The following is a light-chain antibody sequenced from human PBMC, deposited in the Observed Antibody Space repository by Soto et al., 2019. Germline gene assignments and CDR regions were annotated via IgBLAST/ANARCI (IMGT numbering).Light chain of an antibody. J-gene: IGKJ3*01. CDR2: GAS. CDR3: QQYKNWPHFT. V-gene: IGKV3-15*01. CDR1: QSVSTK. Sequence: EIVMTQSPATLSVSPGERATLSCRASQSVSTKLAWYRHKPGQAPRLLIYGASTRATGIPARFSGSGSGTEFTRTINRLQSEDFAVYYCQQYKNWPHFTFGPGTTVDIK.